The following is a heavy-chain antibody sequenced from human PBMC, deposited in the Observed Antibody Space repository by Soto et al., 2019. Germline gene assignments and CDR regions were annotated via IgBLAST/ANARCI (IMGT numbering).Heavy chain of an antibody. J-gene: IGHJ4*02. CDR3: ATCPYSSSYYFDY. CDR1: GFTFSSYA. D-gene: IGHD6-6*01. V-gene: IGHV3-30*04. CDR2: ISYDGSNK. Sequence: GGSLRLSCAASGFTFSSYAMHWVRQAPGKGLEWVAVISYDGSNKYYADSVKGRFTISRDNSKNTLYLQMNSLRAEDTAVYYCATCPYSSSYYFDYWGQGTLVTVSS.